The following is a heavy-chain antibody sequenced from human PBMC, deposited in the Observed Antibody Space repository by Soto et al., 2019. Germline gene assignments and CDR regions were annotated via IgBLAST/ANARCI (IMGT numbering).Heavy chain of an antibody. J-gene: IGHJ4*02. CDR2: ISGTGDGT. CDR3: AKEGRLRSPAGDYFDS. Sequence: GGSLRLSCAASGFTISSHAMSWVRQAPGKGLEWVASISGTGDGTYYGDSVKGRFTISRDSSSSTLYLEMNNLRGEDTAVYFCAKEGRLRSPAGDYFDSWAQGSLVTVSS. CDR1: GFTISSHA. V-gene: IGHV3-23*01. D-gene: IGHD3-10*01.